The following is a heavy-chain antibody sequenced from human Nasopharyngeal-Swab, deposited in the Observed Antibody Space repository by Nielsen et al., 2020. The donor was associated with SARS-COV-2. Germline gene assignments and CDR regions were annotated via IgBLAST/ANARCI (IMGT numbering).Heavy chain of an antibody. CDR1: GYTLTDLS. D-gene: IGHD3-3*01. V-gene: IGHV1-24*01. Sequence: ASVKVSCKVSGYTLTDLSMHWVRQAPGKGFEWMGGFDPEDGETNYAQKFQGRVTITADKSTSTAYMELSSLRSEDTAVYYCAGEKRGYDFWSGYWDYWGQGTLVTVSS. J-gene: IGHJ4*02. CDR3: AGEKRGYDFWSGYWDY. CDR2: FDPEDGET.